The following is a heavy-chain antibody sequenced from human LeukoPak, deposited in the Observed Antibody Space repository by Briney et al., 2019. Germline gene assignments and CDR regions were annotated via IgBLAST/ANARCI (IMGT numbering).Heavy chain of an antibody. Sequence: GGSLRLSCAASGFTFSNYAMHWVRQAPGKGLEWVAFIRFDGSNEYYADSVKGRFTISRDNSKNTLSLQMNSLRAEDTAVYYCAKGANLRYFDWLHFDYWGQGTLVTVSS. V-gene: IGHV3-30*02. CDR3: AKGANLRYFDWLHFDY. CDR2: IRFDGSNE. CDR1: GFTFSNYA. D-gene: IGHD3-9*01. J-gene: IGHJ4*02.